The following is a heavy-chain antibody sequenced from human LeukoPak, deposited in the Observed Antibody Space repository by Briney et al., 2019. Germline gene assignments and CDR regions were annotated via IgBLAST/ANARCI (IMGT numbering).Heavy chain of an antibody. J-gene: IGHJ5*02. CDR2: ISSSGSTI. CDR1: GFTFSSYE. D-gene: IGHD6-13*01. CDR3: ARIPRIATPGAYL. Sequence: GGSLRLSCAASGFTFSSYEMNWVRQAPGKGLEWVSYISSSGSTIYYADSVKGRFTTSRDNAKNSLYLQMNSLRAEDTAVYYCARIPRIATPGAYLWGQGTLVTVSS. V-gene: IGHV3-48*03.